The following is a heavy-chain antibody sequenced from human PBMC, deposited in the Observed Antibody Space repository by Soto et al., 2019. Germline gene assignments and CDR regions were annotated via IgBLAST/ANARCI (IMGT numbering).Heavy chain of an antibody. D-gene: IGHD2-21*02. Sequence: GESLKISCKGSGYTFTRNWIGWVRQMPGKGLEWMGIIFPIDSDTRYSPSSQGQVTISADNSISTAYLQWSSLKASDTAIYYCATPGGRDFNAFDVWGQGTMVAVSS. V-gene: IGHV5-51*01. J-gene: IGHJ3*01. CDR3: ATPGGRDFNAFDV. CDR1: GYTFTRNW. CDR2: IFPIDSDT.